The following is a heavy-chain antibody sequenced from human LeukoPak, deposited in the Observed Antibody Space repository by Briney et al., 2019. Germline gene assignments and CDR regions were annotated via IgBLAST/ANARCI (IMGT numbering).Heavy chain of an antibody. Sequence: ASVKVSCKASGGTFSSYAISWVGQAPGQGLEWMGGIIPIFGTANYAQKFQGRVTITADKSTSTAYMELSSLRSEDTAVYYCARTGIQLTFDYWGQGTLVTVSS. CDR1: GGTFSSYA. V-gene: IGHV1-69*06. CDR2: IIPIFGTA. J-gene: IGHJ4*02. CDR3: ARTGIQLTFDY. D-gene: IGHD5-18*01.